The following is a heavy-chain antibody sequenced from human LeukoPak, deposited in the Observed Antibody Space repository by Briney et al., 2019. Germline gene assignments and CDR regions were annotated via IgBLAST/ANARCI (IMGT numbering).Heavy chain of an antibody. D-gene: IGHD6-13*01. CDR2: IYHSGST. CDR3: ARVMWAAAGTDDY. J-gene: IGHJ4*02. CDR1: GGSISSGGYS. Sequence: PSETLSLTCAVSGGSISSGGYSWSWIRQPPGKGLEWIGYIYHSGSTYYNPSLKSRVTISVDRSKNQFSLKLGSVTAADTAVYYCARVMWAAAGTDDYWGQGTLVTVSS. V-gene: IGHV4-30-2*01.